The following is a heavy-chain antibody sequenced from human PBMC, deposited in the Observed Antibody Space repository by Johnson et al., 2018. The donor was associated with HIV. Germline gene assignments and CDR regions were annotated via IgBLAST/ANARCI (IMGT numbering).Heavy chain of an antibody. Sequence: EVQLVESGGGLIQPGGSLRLSCAAPGFTVSSNYMSWVRQAPGKGLEWVSVISGSGGSTYYADSVKGRFTISRDNSKNTLFLKMNSLRAEDTAVYYCARGSSGRRDDVFDIWGQGTMVTVSS. D-gene: IGHD3-22*01. J-gene: IGHJ3*02. CDR2: ISGSGGST. V-gene: IGHV3-53*01. CDR1: GFTVSSNY. CDR3: ARGSSGRRDDVFDI.